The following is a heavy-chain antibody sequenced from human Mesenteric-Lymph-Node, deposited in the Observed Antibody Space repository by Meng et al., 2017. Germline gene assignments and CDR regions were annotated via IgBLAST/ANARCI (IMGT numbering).Heavy chain of an antibody. V-gene: IGHV4-34*01. CDR2: INHSGST. CDR1: GGSFSGYY. J-gene: IGHJ4*02. CDR3: ARGQGVADY. D-gene: IGHD2-15*01. Sequence: QVHLQKWGAGRFKPSESLSLTCAVYGGSFSGYYWSWIRQPPGKGLEWIGEINHSGSTNYNPSLKSRVTISVDTSKNQFSLKLSSVTAADTAVYYCARGQGVADYWGQGTLVTVSS.